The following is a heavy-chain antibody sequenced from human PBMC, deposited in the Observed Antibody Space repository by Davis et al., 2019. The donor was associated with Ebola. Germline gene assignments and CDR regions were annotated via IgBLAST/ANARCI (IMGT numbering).Heavy chain of an antibody. CDR2: IYYSGST. CDR3: ARGRVVVVPFDY. J-gene: IGHJ4*02. V-gene: IGHV4-39*01. CDR1: GGSISSSSYY. Sequence: SETLSLTCTVSGGSISSSSYYWGWIRQPPGKGLEWIGSIYYSGSTYYNPSLKSRVTISVDTSKNQFSLKLSSVTAADTAVYYCARGRVVVVPFDYWGQGTLVTVSS. D-gene: IGHD2-15*01.